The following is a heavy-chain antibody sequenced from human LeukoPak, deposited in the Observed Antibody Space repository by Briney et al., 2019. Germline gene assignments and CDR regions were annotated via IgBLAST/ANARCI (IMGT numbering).Heavy chain of an antibody. CDR2: ISSSGSTI. J-gene: IGHJ6*02. CDR1: GSTFSSYE. V-gene: IGHV3-48*03. D-gene: IGHD1-1*01. CDR3: ARDLTTLRSGMDV. Sequence: GGSLRLSCAASGSTFSSYEMNWVRQAPGKGLEWVSYISSSGSTIYYADPVKGRFTISRDSAKNSLYLQMNSLRAEDTAVYYCARDLTTLRSGMDVWGQGTTVTVSS.